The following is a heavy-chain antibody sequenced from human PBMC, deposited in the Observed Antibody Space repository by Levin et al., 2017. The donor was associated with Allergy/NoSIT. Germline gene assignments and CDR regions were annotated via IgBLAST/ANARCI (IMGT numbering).Heavy chain of an antibody. J-gene: IGHJ4*02. CDR3: AKDAYKHSAGWSHMYFDS. D-gene: IGHD6-19*01. V-gene: IGHV3-30*18. Sequence: GESLKISCVASKFTFGSYGMHWVRQAPGKGLEWVALISYDGSEKFYADSVQGRFTISRDNSNDILYLEINGLRPEDTAVYYCAKDAYKHSAGWSHMYFDSWGQGTLVTVSP. CDR1: KFTFGSYG. CDR2: ISYDGSEK.